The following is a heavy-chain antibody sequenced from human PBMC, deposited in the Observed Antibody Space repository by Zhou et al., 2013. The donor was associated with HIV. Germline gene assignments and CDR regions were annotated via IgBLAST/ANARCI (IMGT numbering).Heavy chain of an antibody. V-gene: IGHV1-8*02. CDR2: MNPNNGNT. D-gene: IGHD5-12*01. CDR1: GYTFTSYG. Sequence: QVQLVQSGAEVKKPGASVKVSCKASGYTFTSYGISWVRQATGQGLEYMGWMNPNNGNTASAQRFQGRITMTRATSISTAYLELSSLRSEDTAVYYCARGRYDLGHWGQGTLVTVSS. CDR3: ARGRYDLGH. J-gene: IGHJ4*02.